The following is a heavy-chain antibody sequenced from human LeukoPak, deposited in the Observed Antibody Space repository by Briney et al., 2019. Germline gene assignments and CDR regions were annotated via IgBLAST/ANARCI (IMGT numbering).Heavy chain of an antibody. CDR3: ARDGNTAMVHDAFDI. V-gene: IGHV3-48*01. CDR1: GFTFSSYS. Sequence: GGSLRLSCAASGFTFSSYSMNWVRQAPGKGLEWVSYISSSSSTIYYADSVKGRFTISRDNAKNSLYLQMNSLRAEDTAVYYCARDGNTAMVHDAFDIWGQGTMVTVSS. CDR2: ISSSSSTI. J-gene: IGHJ3*02. D-gene: IGHD5-18*01.